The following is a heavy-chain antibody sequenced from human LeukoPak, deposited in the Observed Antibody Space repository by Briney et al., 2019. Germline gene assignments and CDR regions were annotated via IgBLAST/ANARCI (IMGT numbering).Heavy chain of an antibody. V-gene: IGHV3-30*18. J-gene: IGHJ4*02. CDR2: ISYDGSNK. CDR3: AKGWNTVDY. CDR1: GFTFSNFG. Sequence: GGSLRLSCAASGFTFSNFGMHWVRQAPGKGLEWVAVISYDGSNKHYANSVQGRFSISRDNYKNTLYLQMNSLRVEDTAVYYCAKGWNTVDYWGQGTLVTVSS. D-gene: IGHD4-17*01.